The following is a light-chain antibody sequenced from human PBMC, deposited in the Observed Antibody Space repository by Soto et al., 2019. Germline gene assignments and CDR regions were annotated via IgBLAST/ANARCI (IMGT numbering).Light chain of an antibody. J-gene: IGLJ2*01. CDR3: SSYTSSSTRV. V-gene: IGLV2-14*01. CDR2: DVS. CDR1: SSDVGGYNY. Sequence: QSALTQPASVSGSPGQSITISCTGTSSDVGGYNYVSWYQQHPGKAPKLMIYDVSNRPSGVSNRFSGSKSGNTASLTISGXXXXXXXDYYCSSYTSSSTRVFGGGTKL.